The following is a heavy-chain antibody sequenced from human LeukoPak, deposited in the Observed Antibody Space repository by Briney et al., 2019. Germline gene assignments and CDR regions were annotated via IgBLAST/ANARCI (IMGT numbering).Heavy chain of an antibody. D-gene: IGHD4-23*01. Sequence: GSLRLSCAASGFTVSSNFMSWVRQAPGKGLECVSVIYSRGGTYYADSVQGRFTISRDASKNTLFLQMNSLRADDTAVYYCARLRNVGGNPHPFNVWGQGTTVTVSS. CDR3: ARLRNVGGNPHPFNV. V-gene: IGHV3-53*01. J-gene: IGHJ3*01. CDR1: GFTVSSNF. CDR2: IYSRGGT.